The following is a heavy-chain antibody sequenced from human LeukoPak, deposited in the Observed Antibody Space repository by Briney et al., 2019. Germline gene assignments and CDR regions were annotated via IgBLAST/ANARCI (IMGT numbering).Heavy chain of an antibody. CDR2: ISGSGGST. D-gene: IGHD3-10*01. CDR3: AKDAKITMVRGAYFDY. V-gene: IGHV3-23*01. J-gene: IGHJ4*02. CDR1: EFSFSSYA. Sequence: GGSLRLSCAASEFSFSSYAMSWVRQAPGKGLEWVSAISGSGGSTYYADSVKGRFTISRDNSKNTLYLQMNSLRAEDTAVYYCAKDAKITMVRGAYFDYWGQGTLVTVSS.